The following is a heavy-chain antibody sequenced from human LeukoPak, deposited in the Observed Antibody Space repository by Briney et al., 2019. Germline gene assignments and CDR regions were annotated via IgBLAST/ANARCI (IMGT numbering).Heavy chain of an antibody. CDR3: ARGQYDILKDFDY. J-gene: IGHJ4*02. CDR2: IYHSGST. CDR1: GGSISSGNW. D-gene: IGHD3-9*01. V-gene: IGHV4-4*02. Sequence: SETLSLTCAVSGGSISSGNWWSWVRQPPGKGLEWIGEIYHSGSTNYNPSLKSRVTISVDKSKNQFSLKLSSVTAADTAVYYCARGQYDILKDFDYWGQGTLVAVSS.